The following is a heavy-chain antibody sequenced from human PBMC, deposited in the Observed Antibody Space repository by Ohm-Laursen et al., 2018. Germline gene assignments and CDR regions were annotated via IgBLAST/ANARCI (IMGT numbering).Heavy chain of an antibody. V-gene: IGHV3-23*01. CDR3: AKLSTTYFDFWTGNPSYYFDY. CDR1: GFTFNNYA. D-gene: IGHD3-3*01. J-gene: IGHJ4*02. Sequence: SLRLSCAASGFTFNNYAMNWVRQAPGKGLEWVSAIDGSGGRTYYAASVKGRFTISRDRPKNTLYLQMSSLRAEDTAVYYCAKLSTTYFDFWTGNPSYYFDYWGQGTLVTVSS. CDR2: IDGSGGRT.